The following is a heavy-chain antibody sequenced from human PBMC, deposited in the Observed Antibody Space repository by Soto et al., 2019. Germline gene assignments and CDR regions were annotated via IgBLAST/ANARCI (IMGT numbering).Heavy chain of an antibody. J-gene: IGHJ4*02. Sequence: GGSLRLSCAASGFTFSSYGMHWVRQAPGKGLEWVAVISYDGSNKYYADSVKGRFTISRDNSKNTLYLQMNSLRAEDTAVYYCAKGDSSGWYLYYWGQGTLVTVSS. V-gene: IGHV3-30*18. D-gene: IGHD6-19*01. CDR1: GFTFSSYG. CDR3: AKGDSSGWYLYY. CDR2: ISYDGSNK.